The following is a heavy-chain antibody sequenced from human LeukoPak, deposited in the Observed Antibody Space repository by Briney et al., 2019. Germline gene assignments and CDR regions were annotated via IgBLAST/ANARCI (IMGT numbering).Heavy chain of an antibody. CDR1: GYSISSGYY. D-gene: IGHD1-26*01. Sequence: SETLSLTCTVSGYSISSGYYWGWIRQPPGKGLEWIGSIYHSGSTYHNPSLKSRVTISVDTSKNQFSLKLSSVTAADTAVYYCARAIEVGAMTPFDYWGQGTLVTVSS. CDR3: ARAIEVGAMTPFDY. J-gene: IGHJ4*02. V-gene: IGHV4-38-2*02. CDR2: IYHSGST.